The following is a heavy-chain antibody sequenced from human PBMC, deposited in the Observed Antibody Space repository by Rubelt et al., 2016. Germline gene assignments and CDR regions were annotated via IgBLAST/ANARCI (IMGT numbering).Heavy chain of an antibody. CDR3: AKDLNANWRSSGWPIDQ. CDR2: VTSGGST. Sequence: RLSCAASGFTFTNYAMSWVRQAPGKGLDWVAAVTSGGSTYYADSVKGRFTISRDNSKNTLYMQMNSLRDEDTAVYYCAKDLNANWRSSGWPIDQWGQGSLVTVSS. J-gene: IGHJ4*02. V-gene: IGHV3-23*01. D-gene: IGHD6-19*01. CDR1: GFTFTNYA.